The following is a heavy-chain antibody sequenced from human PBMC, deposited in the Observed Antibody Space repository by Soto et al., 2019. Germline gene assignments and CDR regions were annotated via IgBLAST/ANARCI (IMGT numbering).Heavy chain of an antibody. D-gene: IGHD6-6*01. V-gene: IGHV1-69*01. Sequence: QVQLVQSGAEVKKPGSSVRVSCKAYGGTFNSYAINWVRQAPGQGLEWMGGIGTFCTTANYAQKFQGRVTITADESTSTAHMELSRLRSEDTAVYYCSLGGYSSSRRFYYWGQGTLGTVSS. J-gene: IGHJ4*02. CDR1: GGTFNSYA. CDR3: SLGGYSSSRRFYY. CDR2: IGTFCTTA.